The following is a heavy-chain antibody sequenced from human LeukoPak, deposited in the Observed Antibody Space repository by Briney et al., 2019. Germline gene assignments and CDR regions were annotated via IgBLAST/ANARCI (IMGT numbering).Heavy chain of an antibody. CDR1: GFTFSSYS. CDR3: ARVLRGYSYGLIDY. CDR2: ISSSSSYI. D-gene: IGHD5-18*01. J-gene: IGHJ4*02. V-gene: IGHV3-21*01. Sequence: PGGSLRLSCAASGFTFSSYSMNWVRQAPGKGLEWVSSISSSSSYIYYADSVKGRFTISRDNAKNSLYLQMNSLRAEDTAVYYCARVLRGYSYGLIDYWGQGTLVTVSS.